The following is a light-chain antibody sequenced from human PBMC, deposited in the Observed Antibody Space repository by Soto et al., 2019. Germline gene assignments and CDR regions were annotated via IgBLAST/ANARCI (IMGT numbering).Light chain of an antibody. CDR3: ASWDDSLSGRV. J-gene: IGLJ2*01. V-gene: IGLV1-47*01. Sequence: QSVLTQPPSASGTPGQRVTISCSGSSSNIGSNYVYWYQHLPGTAPKLLIYMNNQRPSGVPDRFSGSKSGTSASLAISGLRSEDGADYFCASWDDSLSGRVFGGGTKLTVL. CDR2: MNN. CDR1: SSNIGSNY.